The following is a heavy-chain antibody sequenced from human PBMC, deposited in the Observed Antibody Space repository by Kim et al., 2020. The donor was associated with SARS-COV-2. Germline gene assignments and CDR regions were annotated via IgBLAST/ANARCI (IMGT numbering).Heavy chain of an antibody. J-gene: IGHJ3*01. D-gene: IGHD6-19*01. CDR1: GFTFSSSW. V-gene: IGHV3-7*01. CDR2: ITQDVNQK. Sequence: GGSLRLSCAASGFTFSSSWMTWVRQAPGNGLEWVAKITQDVNQKYPLDSVKGLFIISKDNTKNSLYLKMNSLGAEDPAVYYCAGDADMYSSGKDVFDVWG. CDR3: AGDADMYSSGKDVFDV.